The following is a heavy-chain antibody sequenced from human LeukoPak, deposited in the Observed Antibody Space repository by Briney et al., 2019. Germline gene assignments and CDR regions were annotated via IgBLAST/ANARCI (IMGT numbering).Heavy chain of an antibody. D-gene: IGHD1-1*01. Sequence: PGGSLRLSCAVSGGTTDDYGMSWVRQAPGKGLEWIGSIYYTGSTYYNPSLQSRVSISVDTSKNQFSLKLSSVTAADTAVYYCASPTVNWGQGTLVTVSS. J-gene: IGHJ4*02. V-gene: IGHV4-39*01. CDR1: GGTTDDYG. CDR2: IYYTGST. CDR3: ASPTVN.